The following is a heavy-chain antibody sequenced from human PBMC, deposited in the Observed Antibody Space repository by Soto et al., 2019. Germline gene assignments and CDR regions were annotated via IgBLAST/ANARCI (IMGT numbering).Heavy chain of an antibody. Sequence: ASVKVSCKASGYTFTSYYMHWVRQAPGQGLEWMGIINPSGGSTSYAQKFQGRVTMTRDTSTSTVYMELSSLRSEDTAVYYCARDDYYYDSSGYYRSRNSDFYYWGQGTLVTVSS. CDR2: INPSGGST. CDR3: ARDDYYYDSSGYYRSRNSDFYY. CDR1: GYTFTSYY. J-gene: IGHJ4*02. V-gene: IGHV1-46*01. D-gene: IGHD3-22*01.